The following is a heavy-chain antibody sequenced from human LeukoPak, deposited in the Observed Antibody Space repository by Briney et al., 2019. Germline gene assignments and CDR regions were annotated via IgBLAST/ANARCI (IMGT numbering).Heavy chain of an antibody. CDR2: IYSSGST. CDR3: ARGAQMQWLIAFGY. V-gene: IGHV4-59*01. D-gene: IGHD6-19*01. Sequence: KPSETLSLTCTVSGGSISGYYWSWIRQPPGKGLEWIGYIYSSGSTNYNPSLKSRVTISIDTSKNQFSLKLTSVTAADTAVYYCARGAQMQWLIAFGYWGQGTLVTVSS. CDR1: GGSISGYY. J-gene: IGHJ4*02.